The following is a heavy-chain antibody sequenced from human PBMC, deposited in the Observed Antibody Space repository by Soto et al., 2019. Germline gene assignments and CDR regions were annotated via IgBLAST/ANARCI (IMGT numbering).Heavy chain of an antibody. CDR2: ISASGRTT. CDR3: ARDRRGGLDP. Sequence: PGGSLRLSCAASGFTFSDYDMSWVRQAPGKGLEWVSAISASGRTTYYADSVKGRFTISRDSSKGTLYLQMNSLRVEDTALFYCARDRRGGLDPCGQGIPVTVSS. CDR1: GFTFSDYD. D-gene: IGHD3-16*01. J-gene: IGHJ5*02. V-gene: IGHV3-23*01.